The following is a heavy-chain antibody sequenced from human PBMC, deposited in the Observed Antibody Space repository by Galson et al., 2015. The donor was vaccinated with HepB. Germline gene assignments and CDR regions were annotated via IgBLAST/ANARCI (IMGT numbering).Heavy chain of an antibody. CDR3: ARGALGVVVGGNENNWFDP. CDR2: ISAYNGNT. V-gene: IGHV1-18*01. D-gene: IGHD2-15*01. Sequence: SVKVSCKASGYTFATYGISWVRQAPGQGLEWMGWISAYNGNTYYAQKFQGRVTMTTDTSTSAAYMELRSLRSDDTAVYYCARGALGVVVGGNENNWFDPWGQGTLVTVSS. J-gene: IGHJ5*02. CDR1: GYTFATYG.